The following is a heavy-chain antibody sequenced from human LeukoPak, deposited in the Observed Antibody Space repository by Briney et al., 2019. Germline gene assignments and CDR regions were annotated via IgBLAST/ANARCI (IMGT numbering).Heavy chain of an antibody. CDR3: AKGLGGVFDY. Sequence: GGSLRLSCAASGFTFSSYGMHWVRQAPGKGLEWVAFIRYDGGNKYYADSVKGRFTISRDNSKNTLFVQMNSLRAEDTAVYYCAKGLGGVFDYWGQGTLVTVSS. D-gene: IGHD3-16*01. CDR1: GFTFSSYG. V-gene: IGHV3-30*02. J-gene: IGHJ4*02. CDR2: IRYDGGNK.